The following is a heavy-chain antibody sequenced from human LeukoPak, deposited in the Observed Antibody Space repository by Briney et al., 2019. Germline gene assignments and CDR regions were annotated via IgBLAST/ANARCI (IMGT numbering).Heavy chain of an antibody. D-gene: IGHD3-3*01. CDR3: AGGPGHDFWSGYARY. CDR1: SGSFRGFH. V-gene: IGHV4-34*01. Sequence: SETLSLTCGVFSGSFRGFHWTWIRQPPGKGLEWIGEIDQSGSPTYNSSLESRVTMSVDTSKSHFSLKLNSLTAADTATYYCAGGPGHDFWSGYARYWGQGTLVTVSS. CDR2: IDQSGSP. J-gene: IGHJ4*02.